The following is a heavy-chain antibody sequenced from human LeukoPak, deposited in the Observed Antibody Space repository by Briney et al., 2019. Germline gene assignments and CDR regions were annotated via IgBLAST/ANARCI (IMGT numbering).Heavy chain of an antibody. D-gene: IGHD2-15*01. Sequence: GGSLRLSCAASGFTFSSYSMNWVRQAPGKGLERVSSISSSSSYIYYADSVKGRFTISRDNAKNSLYLQMNSLRAEDTAVYYCARDVPDYCSGGSCYGLGAFDIWGQGTMVTVSS. CDR3: ARDVPDYCSGGSCYGLGAFDI. CDR1: GFTFSSYS. J-gene: IGHJ3*02. CDR2: ISSSSSYI. V-gene: IGHV3-21*01.